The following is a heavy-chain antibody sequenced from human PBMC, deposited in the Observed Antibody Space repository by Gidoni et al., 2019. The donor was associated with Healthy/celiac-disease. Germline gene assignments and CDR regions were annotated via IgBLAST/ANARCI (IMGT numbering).Heavy chain of an antibody. CDR1: GGSISSGSYY. Sequence: QVQLQESGPGLVKPSQTLSLTCTVSGGSISSGSYYWSWIRQPAGKGLEWIGRIYTSGSPNYNPSLKIRVTISVDTPKNQFSLKLSSVTAADTAVYYCARGGGSSSWSSLYNWFDPWGQGTLVTVSS. CDR2: IYTSGSP. D-gene: IGHD6-13*01. CDR3: ARGGGSSSWSSLYNWFDP. J-gene: IGHJ5*02. V-gene: IGHV4-61*02.